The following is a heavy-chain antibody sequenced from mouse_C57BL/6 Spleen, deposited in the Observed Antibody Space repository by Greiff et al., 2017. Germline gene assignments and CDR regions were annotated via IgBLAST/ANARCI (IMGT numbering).Heavy chain of an antibody. J-gene: IGHJ4*01. V-gene: IGHV7-3*01. D-gene: IGHD2-1*01. Sequence: EVKLVESGGGLVQPGGSLSLSCAASGFTFTDYYMSWVRQPPGKALEWLGFIRNKANGYTTEYSASVKGRFTISRDNSQSILYLQMNALRAEDSATYYCARSLLYGNYGFYAMDYWGQGTSVTVSS. CDR3: ARSLLYGNYGFYAMDY. CDR1: GFTFTDYY. CDR2: IRNKANGYTT.